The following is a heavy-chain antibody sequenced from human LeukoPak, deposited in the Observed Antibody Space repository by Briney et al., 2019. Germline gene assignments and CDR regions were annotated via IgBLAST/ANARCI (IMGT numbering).Heavy chain of an antibody. CDR3: ARRKFDSSGSAFFDY. Sequence: GESLKISCKGIGDKFSTYWIGWVRQMPGKGLEWMGSIYLGDSDTRYGPSFQGRVSLSADKSASTAYLQWSSLKASDTAIYYCARRKFDSSGSAFFDYWGRGTLVTVSS. D-gene: IGHD3-22*01. J-gene: IGHJ4*02. CDR2: IYLGDSDT. V-gene: IGHV5-51*01. CDR1: GDKFSTYW.